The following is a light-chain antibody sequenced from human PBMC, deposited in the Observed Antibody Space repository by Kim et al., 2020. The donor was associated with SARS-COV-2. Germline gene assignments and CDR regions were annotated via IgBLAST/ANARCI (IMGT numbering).Light chain of an antibody. V-gene: IGKV3-15*01. J-gene: IGKJ1*01. CDR3: QQYNNWLTWT. Sequence: SPGESATLSCRASQSVSTNLAWYQQKPGQAPRLLIYGASTRATGIPARFSGSGSGTEFTLTISSLQSEDFAVYYCQQYNNWLTWTFGQGTKVDIK. CDR2: GAS. CDR1: QSVSTN.